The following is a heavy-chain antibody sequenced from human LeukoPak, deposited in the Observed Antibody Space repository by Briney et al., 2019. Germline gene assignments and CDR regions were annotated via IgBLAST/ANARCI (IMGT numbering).Heavy chain of an antibody. Sequence: ASVKVSCKASGYTFTSYYMHCARHAPGQGLEWMGIINPSGGSTSYAQKFQGRVTMTRDTSTSTVYMELSSLRSEDTAVYYCARSAVVAATGYFDYWGQGTLVTVSS. D-gene: IGHD2-15*01. CDR3: ARSAVVAATGYFDY. J-gene: IGHJ4*02. V-gene: IGHV1-46*01. CDR1: GYTFTSYY. CDR2: INPSGGST.